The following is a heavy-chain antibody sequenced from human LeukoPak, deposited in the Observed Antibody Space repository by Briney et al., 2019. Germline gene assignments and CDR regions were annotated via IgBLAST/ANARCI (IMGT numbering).Heavy chain of an antibody. J-gene: IGHJ4*02. CDR1: GFTFSSYG. CDR2: IWYDGSNK. D-gene: IGHD6-19*01. CDR3: AGSRYSSGWYGVLDY. Sequence: GRSLRLSCAASGFTFSSYGMHWVREAPGKGLEWVAVIWYDGSNKYYADSVKGRFTISRDNSKNTLYLQMNSLRAEDTAVYYCAGSRYSSGWYGVLDYWGQGTLVTASS. V-gene: IGHV3-33*01.